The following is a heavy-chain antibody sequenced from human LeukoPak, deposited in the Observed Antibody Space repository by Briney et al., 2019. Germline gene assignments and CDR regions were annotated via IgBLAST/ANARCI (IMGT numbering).Heavy chain of an antibody. CDR3: VRSRGGDFDH. CDR1: GDSVSSNSVA. V-gene: IGHV6-1*01. CDR2: TYYRSKWSN. Sequence: SQTLSLTCAISGDSVSSNSVAWNWIRQSPSRGLEWLGRTYYRSKWSNDYAVSVRSRITINPDTSKNQFYVPLNCVTPADAAVYYCVRSRGGDFDHWGQGTLVTVSS. D-gene: IGHD3-16*01. J-gene: IGHJ4*02.